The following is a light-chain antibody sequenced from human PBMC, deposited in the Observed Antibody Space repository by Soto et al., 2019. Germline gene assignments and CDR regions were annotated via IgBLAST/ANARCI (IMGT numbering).Light chain of an antibody. J-gene: IGKJ3*01. V-gene: IGKV3-20*01. CDR1: QSVSSSY. CDR3: QHYSSSPPEFT. CDR2: GAS. Sequence: IVLTQSPGNLSLSPGERATLSCRASQSVSSSYLAWYQQGPGQAPRLLFFGASYMATGIPDRFSGSGSGTDFTLTISRLEPEDFAVYYCQHYSSSPPEFTFGPGTKVDSK.